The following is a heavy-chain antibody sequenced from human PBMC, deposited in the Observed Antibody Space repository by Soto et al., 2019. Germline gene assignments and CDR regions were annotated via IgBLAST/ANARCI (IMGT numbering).Heavy chain of an antibody. Sequence: QVQLVQSGAEVKKPGASVKVSCKASGYTFTSYGISWVRQAPGQGLEWMGWISGYNGNTNYAQKVQGRVTMTADTSTSTAYMELRSLRYDDTALYYCARDPDTFGGVIVMGYFDYWGQGTLVTVSS. CDR3: ARDPDTFGGVIVMGYFDY. CDR2: ISGYNGNT. J-gene: IGHJ4*02. V-gene: IGHV1-18*01. CDR1: GYTFTSYG. D-gene: IGHD3-16*02.